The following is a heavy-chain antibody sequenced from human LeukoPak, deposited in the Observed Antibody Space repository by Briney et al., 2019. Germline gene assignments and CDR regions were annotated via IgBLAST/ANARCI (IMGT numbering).Heavy chain of an antibody. CDR1: GFTFSSYT. Sequence: GGSLRLSCAASGFTFSSYTMNWVRQAPGKGLEWVSFITSSSSTIYYADSVKGRFTISRDNAKNSLFLQMNSLRTEDTAVYYCARGGVNYSFDYWGQGTLVTVSS. J-gene: IGHJ4*02. D-gene: IGHD3-10*01. CDR2: ITSSSSTI. V-gene: IGHV3-48*01. CDR3: ARGGVNYSFDY.